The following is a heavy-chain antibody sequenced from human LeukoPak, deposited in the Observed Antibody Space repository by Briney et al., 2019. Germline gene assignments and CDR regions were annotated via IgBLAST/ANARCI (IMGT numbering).Heavy chain of an antibody. CDR1: GFTVSSNY. V-gene: IGHV3-66*01. Sequence: GGPLRLSCAASGFTVSSNYMSWVRQAPGKGLEWVSVIYSGGTTYYADSVKGRFTISRDNSKNTLHLQMNSLRAEDTAVYYCARDQYSYAHAAHWGQGTLVTVSS. CDR2: IYSGGTT. J-gene: IGHJ4*02. CDR3: ARDQYSYAHAAH. D-gene: IGHD5-18*01.